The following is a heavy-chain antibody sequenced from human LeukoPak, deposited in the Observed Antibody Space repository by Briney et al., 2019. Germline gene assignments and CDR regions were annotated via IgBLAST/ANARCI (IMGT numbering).Heavy chain of an antibody. Sequence: SETLSLTCTVSGGSISSYYWSWIRQPPGKGLEWIGYIYDSGRTNYNPSLKSRVTISVDTSKNQFSLKLSSVTAADTAVYYCARHPLQGYSSGLYYFDYWGQGTPVTVSS. CDR3: ARHPLQGYSSGLYYFDY. D-gene: IGHD6-19*01. CDR1: GGSISSYY. CDR2: IYDSGRT. V-gene: IGHV4-59*08. J-gene: IGHJ4*02.